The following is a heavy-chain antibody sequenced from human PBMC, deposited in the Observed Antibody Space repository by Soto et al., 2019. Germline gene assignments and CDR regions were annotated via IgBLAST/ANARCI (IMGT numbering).Heavy chain of an antibody. CDR1: GYTFANYG. Sequence: ASVKVSCKASGYTFANYGITWGRQAPGQGLEWMGWISAYNGNTHYTQRLQGRVTMTTDTSTSTAYMELRGLRSDDTAVYYCARVCQLVGHFYYYMVVRGKGSSLT. CDR3: ARVCQLVGHFYYYMVV. D-gene: IGHD6-6*01. J-gene: IGHJ6*03. CDR2: ISAYNGNT. V-gene: IGHV1-18*01.